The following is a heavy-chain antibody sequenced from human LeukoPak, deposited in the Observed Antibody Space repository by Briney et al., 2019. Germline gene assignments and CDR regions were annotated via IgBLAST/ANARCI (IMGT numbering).Heavy chain of an antibody. V-gene: IGHV3-48*03. J-gene: IGHJ4*02. D-gene: IGHD3-22*01. CDR1: GFTFSSYE. Sequence: GGSLRLSCAASGFTFSSYEMNWVRQAPGKGLEWVSYISSSGSNIYYADSVKGRFTISRDNAKNSLFLQMNSLRAEETAVYYCARGEYYYDGGYWGQGTLVTVSS. CDR3: ARGEYYYDGGY. CDR2: ISSSGSNI.